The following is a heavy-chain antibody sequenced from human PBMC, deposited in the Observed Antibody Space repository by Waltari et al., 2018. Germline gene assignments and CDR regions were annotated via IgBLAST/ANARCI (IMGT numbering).Heavy chain of an antibody. J-gene: IGHJ4*02. CDR1: GFTFSSYA. V-gene: IGHV3-23*01. Sequence: EVQLLESGGGLVQPGGSLRLSCAASGFTFSSYAMSWVRQAPGRGLGWVSVISVRGGSTAYAGSVKGRFAISRGNSKDTLYLQMNSLRAEDTAIYYCAPRFLEWLPPFDYWGQGTLVTVSS. CDR2: ISVRGGST. CDR3: APRFLEWLPPFDY. D-gene: IGHD3-3*01.